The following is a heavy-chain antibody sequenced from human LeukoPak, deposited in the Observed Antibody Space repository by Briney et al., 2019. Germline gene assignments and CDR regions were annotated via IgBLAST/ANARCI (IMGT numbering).Heavy chain of an antibody. CDR1: GFTFSGYA. V-gene: IGHV3-23*01. J-gene: IGHJ4*02. CDR2: ISGSGAST. CDR3: AKVDSSGWRLFDY. Sequence: GGSLRLSCAASGFTFSGYAMSWVRQAPGKGLEWVSSISGSGASTYYADSVKGRFTISRDNSKNTLYLQMNSLRAEDTAVYYCAKVDSSGWRLFDYWGQGTLVTVS. D-gene: IGHD6-19*01.